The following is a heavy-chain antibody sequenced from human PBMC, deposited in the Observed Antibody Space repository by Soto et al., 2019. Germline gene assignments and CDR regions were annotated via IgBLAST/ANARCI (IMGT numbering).Heavy chain of an antibody. D-gene: IGHD5-12*01. V-gene: IGHV3-48*03. J-gene: IGHJ4*02. CDR3: ARERVEMATIQFFDY. CDR1: GFTVSSYE. CDR2: ISSSGSTI. Sequence: PGGSLRLSCAASGFTVSSYEMNWVRQAPGKGLEWVSYISSSGSTIYYADSVKGRFTISRDNAKNSLYLQMNSLRAEDTAVYYCARERVEMATIQFFDYWGQGTLVTVSS.